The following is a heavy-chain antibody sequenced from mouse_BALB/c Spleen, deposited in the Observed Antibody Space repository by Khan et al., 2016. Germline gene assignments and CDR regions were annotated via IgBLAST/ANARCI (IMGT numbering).Heavy chain of an antibody. Sequence: EVQLQEPGPSLVKPPHTPSLPCSVTGDSITSGYWNWTRKFPGKTHEYMGYISYSGSTYYNPSLKSRTSITRDTSKNQHNPQLTSVTTEHTATYYCATYDGYYFDYWGRDTTLALSS. V-gene: IGHV3-8*02. CDR2: ISYSGST. D-gene: IGHD2-3*01. J-gene: IGHJ2*01. CDR3: ATYDGYYFDY. CDR1: GDSITSGY.